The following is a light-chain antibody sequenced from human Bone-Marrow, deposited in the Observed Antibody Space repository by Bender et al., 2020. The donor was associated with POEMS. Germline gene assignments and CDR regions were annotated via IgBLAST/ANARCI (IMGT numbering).Light chain of an antibody. Sequence: QSVLTQPPSASGTPGQRVTLSCSGSSSNLGSNYVYWYQHVPGTAPKLLIYRNSQRRPGVPDRFSGSKSGTSASLAISGLRPEDEAEYFCAAWDDSLDGRGLFGGGTKLTVL. CDR2: RNS. CDR3: AAWDDSLDGRGL. V-gene: IGLV1-47*01. CDR1: SSNLGSNY. J-gene: IGLJ3*02.